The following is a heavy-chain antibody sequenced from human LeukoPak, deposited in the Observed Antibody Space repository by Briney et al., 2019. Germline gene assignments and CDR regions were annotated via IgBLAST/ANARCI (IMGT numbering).Heavy chain of an antibody. CDR3: ARSYESSGYFSYYYHGMDV. CDR2: INSDGSST. V-gene: IGHV3-74*01. J-gene: IGHJ6*02. D-gene: IGHD3-22*01. Sequence: PGGSLRLSCAASGFTVSSNYMSWVRQAPGKGLVWVSRINSDGSSTTYADSVKGRFTISRDNAKNTLYLQMNSLRAEDTAVYYCARSYESSGYFSYYYHGMDVWGQGTTVTVSS. CDR1: GFTVSSNY.